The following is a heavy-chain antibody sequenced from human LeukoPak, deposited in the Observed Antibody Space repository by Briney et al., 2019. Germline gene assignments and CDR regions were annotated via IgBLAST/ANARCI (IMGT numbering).Heavy chain of an antibody. J-gene: IGHJ2*01. D-gene: IGHD4-17*01. CDR2: ISYDGSNK. Sequence: PGRSLRLSCAASGFTFSSYGMHWVRQAPGKGLEWVAVISYDGSNKYYADSVKGRFTISRDNSKNTLYLQMNSLRAEDTAVYYCARRGYGDDWYFDLWGRGTLVTVSS. CDR1: GFTFSSYG. CDR3: ARRGYGDDWYFDL. V-gene: IGHV3-30*03.